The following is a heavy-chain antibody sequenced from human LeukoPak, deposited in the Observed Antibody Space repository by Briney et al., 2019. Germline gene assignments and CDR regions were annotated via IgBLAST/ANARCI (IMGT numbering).Heavy chain of an antibody. CDR2: ISGSGGST. CDR1: GFTFSSYA. D-gene: IGHD5-12*01. V-gene: IGHV3-23*01. CDR3: AKVGGYDWKYGDYAYYFDY. J-gene: IGHJ4*02. Sequence: GGSLRLSCAASGFTFSSYAMSWVRQAPGKGLEWVSAISGSGGSTYYADSVKGRFTISRDNSKNTLYMQMNSLRAEDTAVYYCAKVGGYDWKYGDYAYYFDYWGQGTLVTVSS.